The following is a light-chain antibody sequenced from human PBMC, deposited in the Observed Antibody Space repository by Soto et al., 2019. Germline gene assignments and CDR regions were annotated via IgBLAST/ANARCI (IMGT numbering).Light chain of an antibody. Sequence: QSALTQPASVSGSPGQSIAISCTGTNSDVGGYNYVSWYQQHPGKAPKLMIYEVSNRPSGVSNRFSGSKSGNTSSLTISGLQADDEADYYCSSYTTITTWVFGGGTKLTVL. J-gene: IGLJ3*02. CDR2: EVS. V-gene: IGLV2-14*01. CDR3: SSYTTITTWV. CDR1: NSDVGGYNY.